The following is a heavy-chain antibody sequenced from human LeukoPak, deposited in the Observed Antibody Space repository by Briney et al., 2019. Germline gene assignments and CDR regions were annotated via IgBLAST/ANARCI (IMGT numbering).Heavy chain of an antibody. J-gene: IGHJ4*02. D-gene: IGHD4-17*01. CDR2: IYYSGST. V-gene: IGHV4-59*12. CDR1: GGSISSYC. CDR3: ARGSGYGDYPIDY. Sequence: SETLSLTCTVSGGSISSYCWSWIRQPPGKGLEWIGYIYYSGSTNYNPSLKSRVTISVDTSKNQFSLKLSSVTAADTAVYYCARGSGYGDYPIDYWGQGTLVTVSS.